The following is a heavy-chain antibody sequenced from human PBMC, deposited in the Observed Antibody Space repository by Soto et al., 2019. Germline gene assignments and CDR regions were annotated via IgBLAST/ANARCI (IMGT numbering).Heavy chain of an antibody. Sequence: QVQLVQSGTEVKKPGSSVTVSCKASGGPYNKYTISWVRQAPGQGLEWMGRTIPIFDITNYAQKFQGRVTITEXXXKXXVYMDLSSLRSEDTAVYYCARSLLADNCGSDGLDNWGQGTLVTVSS. CDR3: ARSLLADNCGSDGLDN. CDR1: GGPYNKYT. CDR2: TIPIFDIT. J-gene: IGHJ4*02. V-gene: IGHV1-69*02. D-gene: IGHD2-21*01.